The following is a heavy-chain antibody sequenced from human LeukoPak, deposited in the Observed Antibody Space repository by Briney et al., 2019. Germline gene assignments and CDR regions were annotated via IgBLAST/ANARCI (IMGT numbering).Heavy chain of an antibody. CDR1: GGSVSGYY. D-gene: IGHD3-16*01. J-gene: IGHJ4*02. Sequence: KPSDTLSLTCTVSGGSVSGYYWSWIRQPTGKGLECIGCIYSSGSTTYNPSLRSRVIISVDTSKNQFSLKLNSVTAADTAVYYCARRGFFDYWGQGALVTISS. CDR3: ARRGFFDY. V-gene: IGHV4-59*08. CDR2: IYSSGST.